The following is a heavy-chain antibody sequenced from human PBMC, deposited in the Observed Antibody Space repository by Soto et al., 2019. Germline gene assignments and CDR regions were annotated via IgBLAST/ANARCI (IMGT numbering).Heavy chain of an antibody. J-gene: IGHJ6*02. CDR3: ARSGSGAAYYYHGLDV. V-gene: IGHV1-18*01. CDR1: GYTFTSYG. Sequence: QVQLVQSGAEVKKPGASVKVSCKASGYTFTSYGFSWVGQAPGQGLEWMGWISAYNGNTNYEQKFQGRVTMTTDTSTSTAYMELRSLRSDDTAVYYCARSGSGAAYYYHGLDVWGQGTTVTVSS. CDR2: ISAYNGNT. D-gene: IGHD7-27*01.